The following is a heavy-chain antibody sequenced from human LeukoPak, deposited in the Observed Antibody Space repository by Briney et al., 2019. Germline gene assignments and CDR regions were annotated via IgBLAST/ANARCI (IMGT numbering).Heavy chain of an antibody. CDR1: GFTFSSYE. Sequence: GGSLRLSCAASGFTFSSYEMNWVRQAPGKGLEWVSYISSSGSTIYYADSVKGRFTISRANAKNSLFLQMNSLRAEDTAVYYCARVLRYCSGGNCYSGGLGYMDVWGKGTTVTISS. J-gene: IGHJ6*03. CDR2: ISSSGSTI. V-gene: IGHV3-48*03. CDR3: ARVLRYCSGGNCYSGGLGYMDV. D-gene: IGHD2-15*01.